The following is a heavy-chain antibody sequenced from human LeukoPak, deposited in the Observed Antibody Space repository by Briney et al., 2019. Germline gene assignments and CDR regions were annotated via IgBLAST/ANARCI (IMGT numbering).Heavy chain of an antibody. CDR3: ARQGDIYGPYALDY. D-gene: IGHD5-18*01. Sequence: GGSLRLSCAASGFTFSSYTMSWVRQARWKGLEWVSSITSGSYIYYADSVKGRFTISRDNAKNSLFLQMNSLRSADTAVYYCARQGDIYGPYALDYWGQGTLVTVSS. CDR1: GFTFSSYT. J-gene: IGHJ4*02. CDR2: ITSGSYI. V-gene: IGHV3-21*01.